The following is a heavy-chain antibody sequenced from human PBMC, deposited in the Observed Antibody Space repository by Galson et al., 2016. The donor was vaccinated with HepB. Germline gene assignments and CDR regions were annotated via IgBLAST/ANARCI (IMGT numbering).Heavy chain of an antibody. CDR2: TWHDGSNK. J-gene: IGHJ3*01. Sequence: SLRLSCAASGFTFSSYDMYWVRQAPGKGLEWVAVTWHDGSNKYYVESVKGRLTISRDNSKNTLYLQMNSLRAEDTAVYYCVRGRYNSRWRMIGRGVFDLWGQGAMVTVSS. V-gene: IGHV3-33*07. D-gene: IGHD3-22*01. CDR3: VRGRYNSRWRMIGRGVFDL. CDR1: GFTFSSYD.